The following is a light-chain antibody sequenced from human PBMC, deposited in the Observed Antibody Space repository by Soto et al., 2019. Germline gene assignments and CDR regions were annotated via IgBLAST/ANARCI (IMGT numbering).Light chain of an antibody. CDR3: LQDFKYPRT. Sequence: DIQMTQSPSTLSASVGDRVTITCRASQSISIWLAWYQQKPGKAPKLLIYDASSLESGVPSRFSGSGSGTEFTLTIGSLQPEDFATYYCLQDFKYPRTFGQGTKVDIK. V-gene: IGKV1-5*01. CDR2: DAS. J-gene: IGKJ1*01. CDR1: QSISIW.